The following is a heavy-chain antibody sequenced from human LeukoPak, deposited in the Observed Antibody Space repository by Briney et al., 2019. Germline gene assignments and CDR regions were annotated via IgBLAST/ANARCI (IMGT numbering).Heavy chain of an antibody. D-gene: IGHD3-10*01. CDR2: ISAYNGNT. J-gene: IGHJ4*02. CDR3: ARDVSRFHYYGSGSSDY. V-gene: IGHV1-18*01. Sequence: GASVKVSCKASGYTFTSYGISWVRQAPGQGLEWMGWISAYNGNTNYAQKLQGRVTMTTDTSTSTAYMELRSLRSDDTAVYYCARDVSRFHYYGSGSSDYWGQGTLVTVSS. CDR1: GYTFTSYG.